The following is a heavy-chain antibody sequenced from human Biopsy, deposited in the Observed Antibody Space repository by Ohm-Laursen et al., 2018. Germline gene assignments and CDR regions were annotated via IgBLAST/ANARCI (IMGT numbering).Heavy chain of an antibody. CDR1: GFTFEDYS. CDR3: AKDRYPSSWHYYYGMDV. D-gene: IGHD6-13*01. J-gene: IGHJ6*02. V-gene: IGHV3-43*01. Sequence: SLRLSCSASGFTFEDYSIHWVRQAPGKGLEWVSLISWDGGRTYYADSVKGRFTISRDNAKNSLYLQMNSLRSEDTALYYCAKDRYPSSWHYYYGMDVWGQGTTVTVSS. CDR2: ISWDGGRT.